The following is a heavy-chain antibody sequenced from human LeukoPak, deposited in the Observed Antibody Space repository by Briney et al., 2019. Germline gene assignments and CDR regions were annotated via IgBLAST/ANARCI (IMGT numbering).Heavy chain of an antibody. CDR3: ATSEEGGTVATVFDY. Sequence: SETLSLTCTVSGASISSYYWSWIRQPAGKGLEWIGRIYISGNIDYNPSLKSRVTMSVDKSKNQFSLKLSSVTAAGTAVYYCATSEEGGTVATVFDYWGQGTLVTVSS. D-gene: IGHD5-12*01. V-gene: IGHV4-4*07. CDR1: GASISSYY. J-gene: IGHJ4*02. CDR2: IYISGNI.